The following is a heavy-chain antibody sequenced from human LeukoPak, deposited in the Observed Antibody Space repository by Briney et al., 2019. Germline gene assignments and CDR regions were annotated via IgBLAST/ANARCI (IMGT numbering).Heavy chain of an antibody. V-gene: IGHV3-7*01. J-gene: IGHJ4*02. D-gene: IGHD3-10*01. Sequence: GGSLRLSCAASGFTFSSYWMSWVRQAPGKGLEWVANIKQDGSEKYYVDSVKGRFTISRDNAKNSLYLQMNSLRAEDTAVYYCARSQESLLLWFGDSLGYWGQGTLVTVSS. CDR3: ARSQESLLLWFGDSLGY. CDR1: GFTFSSYW. CDR2: IKQDGSEK.